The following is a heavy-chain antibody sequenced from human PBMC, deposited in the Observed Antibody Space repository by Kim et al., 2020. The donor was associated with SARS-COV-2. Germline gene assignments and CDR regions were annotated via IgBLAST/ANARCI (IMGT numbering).Heavy chain of an antibody. Sequence: GGSLRLSCAASGFTVSSNYMSWVRQAPGKGLEWVSVIYSGGSTYYADSVKGRFTISRDNSKNTLYLQMNSLRAEDTAVYYCARTARTVVTRRGHWFDPWGQGTLVTVSS. CDR3: ARTARTVVTRRGHWFDP. D-gene: IGHD2-21*02. CDR2: IYSGGST. J-gene: IGHJ5*02. CDR1: GFTVSSNY. V-gene: IGHV3-53*01.